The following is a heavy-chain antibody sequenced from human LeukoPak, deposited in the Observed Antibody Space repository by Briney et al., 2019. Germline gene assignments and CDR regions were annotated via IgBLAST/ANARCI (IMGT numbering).Heavy chain of an antibody. CDR3: ARDRLGFHY. CDR2: IKEDGSDK. CDR1: GFTFGDYW. D-gene: IGHD6-6*01. Sequence: GSLRLSCAASGFTFGDYWMSWIRQAPGTGLEWVANIKEDGSDKYYVDSVKGRFTISRDNAKNSLYFQMNSLRAEDTAVYYCARDRLGFHYWGQGTLVTVSS. V-gene: IGHV3-7*01. J-gene: IGHJ4*01.